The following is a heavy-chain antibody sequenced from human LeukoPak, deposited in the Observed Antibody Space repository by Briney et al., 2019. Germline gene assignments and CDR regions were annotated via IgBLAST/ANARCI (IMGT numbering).Heavy chain of an antibody. CDR2: IYYSGST. V-gene: IGHV4-39*01. CDR3: ARHRGRALFDY. Sequence: SETLSLTCTVSGGSISSSSYYWGWIRQPPGKGLEWIGSIYYSGSTYYNPSLKSRVTISVDTSKNQFSLKLSSVTAADTAVYYCARHRGRALFDYWGQGTLVTVSS. J-gene: IGHJ4*02. CDR1: GGSISSSSYY.